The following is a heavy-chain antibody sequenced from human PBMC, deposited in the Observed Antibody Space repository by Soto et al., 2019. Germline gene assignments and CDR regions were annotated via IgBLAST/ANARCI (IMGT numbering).Heavy chain of an antibody. CDR3: AREAGPDRWFDP. CDR2: ISTSGTT. J-gene: IGHJ5*02. D-gene: IGHD6-19*01. CDR1: GASISSYF. Sequence: QVQLQESGPGLVEPSETLSLTCTVSGASISSYFWTWIRQPAGKGLDWIGRISTSGTTNYNPSLTSRVTMSVDTSKNHFSLHLSSVTAADTAVYYCAREAGPDRWFDPWGQGTLVTVSS. V-gene: IGHV4-4*07.